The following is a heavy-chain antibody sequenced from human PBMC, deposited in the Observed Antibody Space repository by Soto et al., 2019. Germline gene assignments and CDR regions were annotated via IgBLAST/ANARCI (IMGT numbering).Heavy chain of an antibody. V-gene: IGHV3-30-3*01. D-gene: IGHD6-13*01. Sequence: PGGSLRLSCAASGFTFSSYAMHWVRQAPGKGLEWVAVISYDGSNKYYADSVKGRFTISRDNSKSTLYLQMNSLRAEDTAVYYCARGALSIAAAGTSILDYYYGMDVWGQGTTVTVSS. CDR3: ARGALSIAAAGTSILDYYYGMDV. J-gene: IGHJ6*02. CDR2: ISYDGSNK. CDR1: GFTFSSYA.